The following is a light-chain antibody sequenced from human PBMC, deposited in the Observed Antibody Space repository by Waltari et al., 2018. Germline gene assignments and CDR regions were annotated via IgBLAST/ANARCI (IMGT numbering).Light chain of an antibody. CDR3: QQYNNWPPGT. J-gene: IGKJ1*01. CDR1: QSIGSS. CDR2: RAS. V-gene: IGKV3-15*01. Sequence: ETVVTQSPATLSMSPGERATLSCRTSQSIGSSLAWYQQRPGQAPRLLIYRASTRATGIPDRFSGSGSETEFTLTISSLQSEGIAVYYCQQYNNWPPGTFGQGTKVEI.